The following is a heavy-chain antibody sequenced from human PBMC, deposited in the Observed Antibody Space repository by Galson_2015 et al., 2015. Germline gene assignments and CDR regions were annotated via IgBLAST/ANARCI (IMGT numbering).Heavy chain of an antibody. D-gene: IGHD5-18*01. J-gene: IGHJ4*02. Sequence: PALVKPTQTLTLTCTFSGFSLSTSGVGVGWIRQPPGKALEWLALIYWDDDKRYSPSLKSRLTITKDTSKNQVVLTMTNMDPVDTATYYCAHIWDLDVDTAMVSAFFFDYWGQETLVTVSS. CDR2: IYWDDDK. CDR1: GFSLSTSGVG. CDR3: AHIWDLDVDTAMVSAFFFDY. V-gene: IGHV2-5*02.